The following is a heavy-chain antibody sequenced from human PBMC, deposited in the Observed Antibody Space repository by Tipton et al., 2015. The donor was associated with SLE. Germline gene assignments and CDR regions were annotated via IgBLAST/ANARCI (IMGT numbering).Heavy chain of an antibody. Sequence: TLSLTCTVSGDSISSGSSSWNWVRQPAGKGLEWIGLIYNSGITNYNPSLQSRVTLSVDMSKNQYSLRLSSVTAADTGVYYCVKSVVVVSPRDYYYYMDVWGKGTTVTVS. D-gene: IGHD2-15*01. J-gene: IGHJ6*03. CDR3: VKSVVVVSPRDYYYYMDV. CDR2: IYNSGIT. CDR1: GDSISSGSSS. V-gene: IGHV4-61*02.